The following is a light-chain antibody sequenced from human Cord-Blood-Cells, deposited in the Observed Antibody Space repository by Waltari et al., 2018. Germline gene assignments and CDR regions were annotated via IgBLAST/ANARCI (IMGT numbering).Light chain of an antibody. J-gene: IGLJ2*01. CDR3: CSYAGSSNVV. Sequence: QSALTQPASVSGSPGPSITISCTGTSSDLGRYNLVSWYPQHPGKAPKLMIYEVSKRPSGVSNRFSGSKSGNTASLTISGLQAEDEADYYCCSYAGSSNVVFGGGTKLTVL. CDR1: SSDLGRYNL. V-gene: IGLV2-23*02. CDR2: EVS.